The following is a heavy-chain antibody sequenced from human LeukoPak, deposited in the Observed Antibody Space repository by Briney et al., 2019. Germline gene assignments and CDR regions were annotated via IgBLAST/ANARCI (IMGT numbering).Heavy chain of an antibody. CDR2: IYHSGGT. CDR3: ARQHDSYHYYYVDV. CDR1: GYSISSGYY. D-gene: IGHD6-13*01. Sequence: SETLSLTCAVSGYSISSGYYWGWIRQPPGKGLEWIGSIYHSGGTYYNSSLESRVTMSVDTSKNQFSLKLSFVTAADTAVYYCARQHDSYHYYYVDVWGKGTTVTVSS. V-gene: IGHV4-38-2*01. J-gene: IGHJ6*03.